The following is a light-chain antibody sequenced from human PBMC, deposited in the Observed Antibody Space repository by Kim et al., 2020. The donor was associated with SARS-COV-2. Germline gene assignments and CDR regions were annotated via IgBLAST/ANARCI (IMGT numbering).Light chain of an antibody. CDR3: SSFTPRRTWV. V-gene: IGLV2-18*02. CDR2: EVT. CDR1: SSDCGNLHR. J-gene: IGLJ3*02. Sequence: QTVSISCTATSSDCGNLHRVSWYRQSPGTAAKLLRYEVTNRPSGVPDRFSGSKSGNTASLTISGLQAEDEAHYFCSSFTPRRTWVFGGGTKLTVL.